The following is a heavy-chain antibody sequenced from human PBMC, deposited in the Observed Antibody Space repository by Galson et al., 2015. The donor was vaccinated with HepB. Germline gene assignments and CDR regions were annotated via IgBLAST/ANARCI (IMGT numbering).Heavy chain of an antibody. D-gene: IGHD3-16*01. Sequence: LRLSCAASGFTFSTYVMSWVRQAPGKGLEWVSAISGSGGSTYYADSVKGRFTISRDNSKNTLYLQMNTLRAEDTAVYYCAKDDGLGVFDYWGQGTLVTVSS. CDR2: ISGSGGST. CDR1: GFTFSTYV. CDR3: AKDDGLGVFDY. J-gene: IGHJ4*02. V-gene: IGHV3-23*01.